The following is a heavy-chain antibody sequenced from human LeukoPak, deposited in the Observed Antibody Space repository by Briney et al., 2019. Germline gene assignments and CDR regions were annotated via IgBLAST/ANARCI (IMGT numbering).Heavy chain of an antibody. CDR1: GFTFSSYS. CDR2: ISSSSSTI. Sequence: GGSLRLSCAASGFTFSSYSMNWVRQAPGKGLEWVSYISSSSSTIYYADSVKGRFTISRDNAKNSLYLQMNSLRAEDTAVYYCARDGTLNYYGSGSRNYYYMDVWGKGTTVTVSS. D-gene: IGHD3-10*01. J-gene: IGHJ6*03. CDR3: ARDGTLNYYGSGSRNYYYMDV. V-gene: IGHV3-48*01.